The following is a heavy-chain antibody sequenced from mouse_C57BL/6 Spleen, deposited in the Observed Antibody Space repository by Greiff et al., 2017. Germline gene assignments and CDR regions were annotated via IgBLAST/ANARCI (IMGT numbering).Heavy chain of an antibody. CDR1: GYTFTSYW. Sequence: QVQLQQPGAELVMPGASVKLSCKASGYTFTSYWMHWVKQRPGQGLGWIGEIDPSDSYTNYNQKFKGKSTLTVDKSSSTAYMQLSSLTSEDSAVYYCASGVDTGGFMDYWGQGTSVTVAS. J-gene: IGHJ4*01. V-gene: IGHV1-69*01. CDR3: ASGVDTGGFMDY. CDR2: IDPSDSYT.